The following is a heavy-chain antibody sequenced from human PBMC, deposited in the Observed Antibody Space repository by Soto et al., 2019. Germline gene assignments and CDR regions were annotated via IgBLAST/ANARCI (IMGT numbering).Heavy chain of an antibody. CDR3: ARRTGSGYDLFDS. CDR1: GFSLSNARMG. CDR2: IFSNDEK. J-gene: IGHJ4*02. D-gene: IGHD5-12*01. Sequence: QVTLKESGPVLVKPTETLTLTCTVSGFSLSNARMGVSWIRQPPGEALEWLAHIFSNDEKSYSTSLKSRLTISKDTSKSQVVLTMTNMDPVDTATYYCARRTGSGYDLFDSWGQGTLVTVSS. V-gene: IGHV2-26*01.